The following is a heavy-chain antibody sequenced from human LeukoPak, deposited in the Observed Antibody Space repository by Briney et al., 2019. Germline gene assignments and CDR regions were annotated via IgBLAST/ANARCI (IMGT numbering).Heavy chain of an antibody. D-gene: IGHD3-22*01. Sequence: GGSLRLSCAASGFTFSSYSMNWVRQAPGKGLEWVSYISSSSSTIYYADSVKGRFTISRDNAKNSLYLQMNSLRAEDTAVYYCARERYYYDSSGYSTPLNYYFDYWGQGTLVTVSS. CDR3: ARERYYYDSSGYSTPLNYYFDY. CDR2: ISSSSSTI. CDR1: GFTFSSYS. V-gene: IGHV3-48*04. J-gene: IGHJ4*02.